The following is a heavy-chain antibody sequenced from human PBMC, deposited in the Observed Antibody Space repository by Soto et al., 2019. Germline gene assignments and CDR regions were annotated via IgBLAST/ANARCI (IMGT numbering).Heavy chain of an antibody. V-gene: IGHV3-33*01. J-gene: IGHJ6*02. CDR2: IWYDGSNK. Sequence: QVQLVESGGGVVQPGRSLRLSCAASGFTFSSYGMHWVRQAPGKGLEWVAVIWYDGSNKYYADTVKGRFTISRDNSKNTLYLQMNSLRAEDTAVYYCARDGGDSNPEVYYGMDVCGQGTTVTVSS. CDR3: ARDGGDSNPEVYYGMDV. D-gene: IGHD4-4*01. CDR1: GFTFSSYG.